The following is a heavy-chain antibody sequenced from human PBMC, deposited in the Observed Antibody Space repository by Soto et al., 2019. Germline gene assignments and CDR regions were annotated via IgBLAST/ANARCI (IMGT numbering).Heavy chain of an antibody. CDR1: GYTFTSYG. CDR3: ERINDYADHSPRHYYSYSGMDV. D-gene: IGHD4-17*01. CDR2: ISAYNGNT. V-gene: IGHV1-18*01. Sequence: QVKLVQSGAEVKKPGASVKVSCKASGYTFTSYGISWVRQAPGQGLEWMGWISAYNGNTNYAQKLQGRVTMTTDTAPRTAHRQHRSLQSDYTAVYYCERINDYADHSPRHYYSYSGMDVGGQGTTVTASS. J-gene: IGHJ6*02.